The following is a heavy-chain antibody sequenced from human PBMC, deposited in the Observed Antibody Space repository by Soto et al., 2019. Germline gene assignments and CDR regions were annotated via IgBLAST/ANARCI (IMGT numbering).Heavy chain of an antibody. CDR1: GFTFSDYC. J-gene: IGHJ6*02. CDR2: ISSSSRYT. V-gene: IGHV3-11*05. Sequence: QVQLVESGGNLVKPGGSLRLSCAASGFTFSDYCMSWIRKATGKGLEWVSYISSSSRYTNYADSVKGRFTISKDNAKKSLYLQLSSLRVEDTSVYHCARHILYGSGTGAGFGMDLWGQVITITVSS. CDR3: ARHILYGSGTGAGFGMDL. D-gene: IGHD3-10*01.